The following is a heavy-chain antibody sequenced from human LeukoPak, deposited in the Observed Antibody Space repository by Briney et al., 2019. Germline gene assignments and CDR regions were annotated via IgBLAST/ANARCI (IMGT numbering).Heavy chain of an antibody. D-gene: IGHD1-1*01. Sequence: SETLSLTCAVYGGSFSGCYWSWIRQPPGKGLEWIGEINHSGSTNYNPSLKSRVTISVDTSKNQFSLKLSSVTAADTAVYYCASSPNWNGDYWGQGTLVTVSS. CDR1: GGSFSGCY. CDR3: ASSPNWNGDY. V-gene: IGHV4-34*01. CDR2: INHSGST. J-gene: IGHJ4*02.